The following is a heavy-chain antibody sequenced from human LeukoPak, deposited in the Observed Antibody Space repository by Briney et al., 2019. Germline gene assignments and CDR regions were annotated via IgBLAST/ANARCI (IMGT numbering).Heavy chain of an antibody. CDR1: GGSISSYY. V-gene: IGHV4-59*01. CDR3: AKSEYCSSTRCYAPHF. CDR2: VYYTGNT. D-gene: IGHD2-2*01. Sequence: SETLSLTCTVSGGSISSYYWSWIRQPPGKGLEWIGYVYYTGNTNYNPSLKSRVTISVDTSKIQFSLKLSSVTAADTAVYYCAKSEYCSSTRCYAPHFWGQGALVTVSS. J-gene: IGHJ4*02.